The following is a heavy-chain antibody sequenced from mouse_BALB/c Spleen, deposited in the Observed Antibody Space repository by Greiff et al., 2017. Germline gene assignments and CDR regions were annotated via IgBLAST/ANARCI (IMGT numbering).Heavy chain of an antibody. V-gene: IGHV5-4*02. J-gene: IGHJ4*01. Sequence: EVKVEESGGGLVKPGGSLKLSCAASGFTFSDYYLYWVRQTPEKRLEWVATISDGGSYTYYPDSVKGRFTISRDNAKNNLYLQMSSLKSEDTAMYYCARGGGRHYYAMDYWGQGTSVTVSS. CDR2: ISDGGSYT. CDR1: GFTFSDYY. CDR3: ARGGGRHYYAMDY.